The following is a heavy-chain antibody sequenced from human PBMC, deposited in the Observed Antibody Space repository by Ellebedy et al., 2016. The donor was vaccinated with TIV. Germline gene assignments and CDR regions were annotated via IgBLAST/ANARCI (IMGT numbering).Heavy chain of an antibody. Sequence: AASVKVSCKASGGTFSSYAISWVRQAPGQGLEWMGGIIPIFGTAHYAQKFQGRVTITADESTSTAYMELSSLRSEDTAVYYCARVIVVVPAAKGGAFDIWGQGTMVTVSS. CDR2: IIPIFGTA. CDR3: ARVIVVVPAAKGGAFDI. J-gene: IGHJ3*02. D-gene: IGHD2-2*01. V-gene: IGHV1-69*13. CDR1: GGTFSSYA.